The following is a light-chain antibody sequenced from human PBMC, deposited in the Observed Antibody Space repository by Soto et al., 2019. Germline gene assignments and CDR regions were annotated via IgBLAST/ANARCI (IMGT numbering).Light chain of an antibody. CDR2: EVT. J-gene: IGLJ2*01. CDR3: SSYAGINTLV. V-gene: IGLV2-8*01. CDR1: SSDVGGHNY. Sequence: QSALTQPPSASGSPGQSVTISCIGTSSDVGGHNYVSWYQQRPGKAPKLIIYEVTQRPSGVSDRFSGSKSGNTATLTVSGLQAEDEADYHCSSYAGINTLVFGGGTQLTVL.